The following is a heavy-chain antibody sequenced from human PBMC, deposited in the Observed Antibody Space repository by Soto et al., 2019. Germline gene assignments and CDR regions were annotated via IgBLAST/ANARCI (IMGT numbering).Heavy chain of an antibody. D-gene: IGHD2-15*01. CDR3: ATEAVADTTCDY. V-gene: IGHV1-69*12. J-gene: IGHJ4*02. CDR1: GGTFSSNT. CDR2: IIPMFGTA. Sequence: QVQLVQSGAEVKKPGSSVTVSCRASGGTFSSNTISWVRQAPGQGLEWMGGIIPMFGTAVYTQKFQARVTITADESASTAYMELSSLRSDDTAVYYWATEAVADTTCDYWGQGTLGTVSS.